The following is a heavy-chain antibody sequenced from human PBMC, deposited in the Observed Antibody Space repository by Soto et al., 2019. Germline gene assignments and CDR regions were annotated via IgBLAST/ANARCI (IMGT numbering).Heavy chain of an antibody. D-gene: IGHD3-3*01. CDR1: GFTFSSYS. V-gene: IGHV3-21*01. CDR3: ARDYRFLEWSLDV. CDR2: ISSSSYI. J-gene: IGHJ6*02. Sequence: LRLSCAASGFTFSSYSMNWVRQAPGKGLEWVSSISSSSYIYYADSVKGRFTISRDNAKNSLYLQMNSLRAEDTAVYYCARDYRFLEWSLDVWGQGTTVTVSS.